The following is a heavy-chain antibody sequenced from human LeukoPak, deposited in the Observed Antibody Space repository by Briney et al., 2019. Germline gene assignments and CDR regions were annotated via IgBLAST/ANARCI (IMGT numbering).Heavy chain of an antibody. D-gene: IGHD1-7*01. CDR1: KFTFSRYW. V-gene: IGHV3-7*04. Sequence: GGSLRLPCAASKFTFSRYWMSWVRQAPGKGLEWVAYMNQLGNEKNYLDSVKGRFTISRDNAKNSLYLPMNSLRAEDTAVYYCARGTYYYEFWGQGTLVTVSS. J-gene: IGHJ4*02. CDR2: MNQLGNEK. CDR3: ARGTYYYEF.